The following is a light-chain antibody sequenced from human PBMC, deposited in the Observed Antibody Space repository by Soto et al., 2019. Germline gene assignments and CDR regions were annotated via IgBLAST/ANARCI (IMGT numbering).Light chain of an antibody. V-gene: IGKV3-20*01. Sequence: EIVLTQSPGTLSVSPGERATLSCRASQSVSSSYLAWYQQKPGQAPRLLIYGASSRATGIPDRFSGSGSGTDSTLTISRLEPEDFAVYYCQQYGSSRTXGQGTKVDIK. CDR3: QQYGSSRT. CDR2: GAS. CDR1: QSVSSSY. J-gene: IGKJ1*01.